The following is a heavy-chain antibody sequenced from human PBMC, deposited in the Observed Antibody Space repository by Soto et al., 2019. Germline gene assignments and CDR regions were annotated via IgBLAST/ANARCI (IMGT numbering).Heavy chain of an antibody. Sequence: PSETLSLTCAVYGGSFSGYYWSWIRQPPGKGLEWIGEINHSGSTNYNPSLKSRVTISVDTSKNQFSLKLSSVTAADTAVYYCARGKGDFWSGYYLAYWGQGTLVTVSS. V-gene: IGHV4-34*01. CDR3: ARGKGDFWSGYYLAY. CDR1: GGSFSGYY. D-gene: IGHD3-3*01. J-gene: IGHJ4*02. CDR2: INHSGST.